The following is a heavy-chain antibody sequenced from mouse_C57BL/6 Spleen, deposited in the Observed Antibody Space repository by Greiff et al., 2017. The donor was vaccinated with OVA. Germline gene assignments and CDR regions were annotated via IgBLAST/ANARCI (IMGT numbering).Heavy chain of an antibody. J-gene: IGHJ4*01. CDR1: GYAFSSSW. CDR2: IYPGDGDT. Sequence: VKVVESGPELVKPGASVKISCKASGYAFSSSWMNWVKQRPGKGLEWIGRIYPGDGDTNYNGKFKGKATLTADKSSSTAYMQLSSLTSEDSAVYFCAREGGNYLYAMDYWGQGTSVTVSS. V-gene: IGHV1-82*01. D-gene: IGHD2-1*01. CDR3: AREGGNYLYAMDY.